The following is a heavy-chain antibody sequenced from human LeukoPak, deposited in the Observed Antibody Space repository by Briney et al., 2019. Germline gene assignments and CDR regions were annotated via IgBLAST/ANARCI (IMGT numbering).Heavy chain of an antibody. CDR2: INPNSGGT. J-gene: IGHJ6*03. D-gene: IGHD3-10*01. CDR1: GYTFTGYY. Sequence: ASVKVSCEASGYTFTGYYMHWVRQAPGQGLEWMGWINPNSGGTNYAQKLQGRVTMTTDTSTSTAYMELRSLRSDDTAVYYCARVPIVYYGSGSYYPYYYYYMDVWGKGTTVTISS. CDR3: ARVPIVYYGSGSYYPYYYYYMDV. V-gene: IGHV1-2*02.